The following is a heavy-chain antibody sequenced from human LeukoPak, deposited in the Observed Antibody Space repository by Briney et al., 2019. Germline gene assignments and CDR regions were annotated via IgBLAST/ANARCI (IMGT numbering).Heavy chain of an antibody. Sequence: SETLSLTCAVYGGSFSGYYWSWIRQPPGKGLEWIGEINHSGSTNYNPSLKSRVTISVDTSKNQFSLKLSSVTAADTAVYYCARSGWELLLVYWGQGTLVTVSS. CDR1: GGSFSGYY. J-gene: IGHJ4*02. CDR3: ARSGWELLLVY. V-gene: IGHV4-34*01. CDR2: INHSGST. D-gene: IGHD1-26*01.